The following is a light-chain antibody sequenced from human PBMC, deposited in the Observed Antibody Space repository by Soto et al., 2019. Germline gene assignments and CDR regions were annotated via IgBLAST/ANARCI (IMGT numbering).Light chain of an antibody. CDR2: KDS. V-gene: IGLV3-25*02. J-gene: IGLJ1*01. CDR3: QSADSSGTYV. Sequence: SYELTQPPAVSVSPGQTARINCSGDALPKQYAYWYQQKPGQAPVLVINKDSERPSGIPERFSGSSSGTTVTLTISGVQAEDEADYYCQSADSSGTYVFGTGTKLTVL. CDR1: ALPKQY.